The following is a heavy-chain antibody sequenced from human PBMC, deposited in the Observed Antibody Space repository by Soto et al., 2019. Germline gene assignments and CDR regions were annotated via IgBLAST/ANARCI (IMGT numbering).Heavy chain of an antibody. V-gene: IGHV1-69*01. CDR3: ARGGSAYVWFNEF. CDR1: GGLFSSYA. D-gene: IGHD3-22*01. J-gene: IGHJ4*02. CDR2: IIPVFGTA. Sequence: QEQLVQSGAEVKKPGSSVKVSSKASGGLFSSYAISWVRQAPGQGLEWMGGIIPVFGTANYAQKFQGRVTITADESANTAYMELNSLRSEDTAMYYYARGGSAYVWFNEFWGQGTLVTVSS.